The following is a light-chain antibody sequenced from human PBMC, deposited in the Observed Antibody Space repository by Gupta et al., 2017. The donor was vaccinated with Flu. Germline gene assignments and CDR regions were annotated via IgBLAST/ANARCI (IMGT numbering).Light chain of an antibody. V-gene: IGKV3-20*01. CDR1: QPVGSRY. CDR3: HQYSDSPDT. Sequence: GTLFLAPGERGTLSCRARQPVGSRYLAWYQQKPGQAPRLLIYSASTRATGNPDRFSGSGSGTDFALTINRLEPEDFAVYYCHQYSDSPDTFGQGTKVEIK. J-gene: IGKJ2*01. CDR2: SAS.